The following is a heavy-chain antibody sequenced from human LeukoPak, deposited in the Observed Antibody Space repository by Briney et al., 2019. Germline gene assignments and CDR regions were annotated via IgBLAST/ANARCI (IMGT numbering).Heavy chain of an antibody. D-gene: IGHD3-22*01. CDR2: ISSSGSTI. CDR1: GFTFSSYE. CDR3: ARAGRTMIVVVSSAFDI. J-gene: IGHJ3*02. Sequence: GGSLRLSCAASGFTFSSYEMNWVRQAPGKGLEWVSYISSSGSTIYYADSVKGRFAISRDNAKNSLYLQMNSLRAEDTAVYYCARAGRTMIVVVSSAFDIWGQGTMVTVSS. V-gene: IGHV3-48*03.